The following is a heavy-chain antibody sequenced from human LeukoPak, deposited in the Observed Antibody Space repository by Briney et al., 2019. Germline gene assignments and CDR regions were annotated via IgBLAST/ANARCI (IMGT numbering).Heavy chain of an antibody. D-gene: IGHD1-26*01. CDR3: ARDSAQWADY. CDR2: ISGYNGNT. J-gene: IGHJ4*02. Sequence: GASVKVSCKASGYTFTTYGLSWVRQAPGQGLEWMGWISGYNGNTNYAQKFRGRVTMTTDTSTSTAYMELRSLRSDDTAVYYCARDSAQWADYWGQGTLVTVSS. V-gene: IGHV1-18*01. CDR1: GYTFTTYG.